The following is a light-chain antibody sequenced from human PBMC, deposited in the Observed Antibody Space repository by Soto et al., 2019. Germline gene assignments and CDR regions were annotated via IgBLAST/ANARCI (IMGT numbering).Light chain of an antibody. CDR2: GAS. Sequence: EIVMMQSPATLSVSPGVRVTLSCRASQSVSSNLAWYQQKPGQAPRLLMYGASSRATGIPARFSGSGSGTEFTLTINSLQSEDFAVYYCQQYNNWPPQITFGQGTRLEIK. CDR3: QQYNNWPPQIT. V-gene: IGKV3-15*01. CDR1: QSVSSN. J-gene: IGKJ5*01.